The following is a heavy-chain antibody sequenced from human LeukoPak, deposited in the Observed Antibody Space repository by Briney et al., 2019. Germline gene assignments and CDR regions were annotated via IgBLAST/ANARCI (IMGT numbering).Heavy chain of an antibody. D-gene: IGHD6-6*01. V-gene: IGHV3-21*01. J-gene: IGHJ4*02. Sequence: GGSLRLSCATSGFTFSDYSINWVRQAPGKGLEWVSSINPTSTSIYYADAVKGRFTISRDNAKSSLYLQMNSLRAEDTAVYYCARARKQLVMSDYWGQGTLVTVSS. CDR1: GFTFSDYS. CDR3: ARARKQLVMSDY. CDR2: INPTSTSI.